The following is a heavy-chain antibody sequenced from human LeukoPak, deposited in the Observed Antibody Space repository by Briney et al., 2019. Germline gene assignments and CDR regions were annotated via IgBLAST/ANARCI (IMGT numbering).Heavy chain of an antibody. CDR1: GGTFSSYA. D-gene: IGHD4-17*01. CDR3: ARDVRAYGDYGLAFDY. V-gene: IGHV1-69*13. CDR2: IIPIFGTA. Sequence: SVKVSCKASGGTFSSYAISWVRQAPGQGLEWMGGIIPIFGTASYAQKFQGRVTITADESTSTAYMELSSLRSEDTAVYYCARDVRAYGDYGLAFDYWGQGTLVTVSS. J-gene: IGHJ4*02.